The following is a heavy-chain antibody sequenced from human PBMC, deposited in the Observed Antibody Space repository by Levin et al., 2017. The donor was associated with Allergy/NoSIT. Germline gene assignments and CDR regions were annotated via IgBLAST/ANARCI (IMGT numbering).Heavy chain of an antibody. Sequence: GGSLRLSCAASGFTFSSYAMSWVRQAPGKGLEWVSAIYASADSTYYSDSVKGRFTISRDSSKNTLYLHMNSLRAEDTAVYYCARSSRGYGTFDSWGQGTLVTVSS. D-gene: IGHD5-12*01. CDR1: GFTFSSYA. CDR2: IYASADST. V-gene: IGHV3-23*01. CDR3: ARSSRGYGTFDS. J-gene: IGHJ4*02.